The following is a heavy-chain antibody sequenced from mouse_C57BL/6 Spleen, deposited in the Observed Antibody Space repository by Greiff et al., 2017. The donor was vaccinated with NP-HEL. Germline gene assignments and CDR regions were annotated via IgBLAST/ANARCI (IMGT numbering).Heavy chain of an antibody. CDR3: ARERDAWFAY. CDR2: IHPNSGSA. D-gene: IGHD3-3*01. V-gene: IGHV1-64*01. J-gene: IGHJ3*01. Sequence: VQLQQPGAELVKPGASVKLSCKASGYTFTSYWMHWVKQRPGQGLEWIGMIHPNSGSANYNEKFKSKATLTVDKSSSTAYMQLSSLTSEDSAVYYCARERDAWFAYWGQGTLVTVSA. CDR1: GYTFTSYW.